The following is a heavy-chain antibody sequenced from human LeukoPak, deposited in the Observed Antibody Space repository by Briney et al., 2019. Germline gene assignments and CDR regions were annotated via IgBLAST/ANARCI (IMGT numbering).Heavy chain of an antibody. D-gene: IGHD5-18*01. J-gene: IGHJ4*02. CDR1: GFTFSDYY. CDR2: ISSSGSTI. Sequence: PGGSLRLSCAASGFTFSDYYMSWIRQAPGKGLEWVSYISSSGSTIYYADSVKGRFTISRDNAKNSLYLQMNSLRAEDTAVYYCARVRGLGIQLWSPRGRQGYYFDYWGQGTLVTVSS. CDR3: ARVRGLGIQLWSPRGRQGYYFDY. V-gene: IGHV3-11*01.